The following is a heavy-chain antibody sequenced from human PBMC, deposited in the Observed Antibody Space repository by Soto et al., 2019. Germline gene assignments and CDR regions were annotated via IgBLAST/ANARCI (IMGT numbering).Heavy chain of an antibody. CDR1: GGSISNYY. CDR2: IYTSGNT. Sequence: SETLSLTCTVSGGSISNYYWSWIRQPAGKGLEWIGRIYTSGNTNYNPSLKGRVTMSVDTSKNQFSLKLSSVTAADTAVYYCARGGVAARPIDYWGQGTLVTVSS. J-gene: IGHJ4*02. D-gene: IGHD6-6*01. CDR3: ARGGVAARPIDY. V-gene: IGHV4-4*07.